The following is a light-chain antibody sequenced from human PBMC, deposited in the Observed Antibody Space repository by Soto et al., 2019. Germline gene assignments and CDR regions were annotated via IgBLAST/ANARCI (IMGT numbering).Light chain of an antibody. CDR2: GAS. CDR1: QTVSSY. J-gene: IGKJ5*01. Sequence: EIVLTQSPATLSLSPGERATLSCRASQTVSSYLAWYQQKPGQVPRLLIYGASTRATGIPARFSGSGSGTEFTLTISSLQSEDFAVYYCQQYNNWPFTFGQGTRLEIK. V-gene: IGKV3-15*01. CDR3: QQYNNWPFT.